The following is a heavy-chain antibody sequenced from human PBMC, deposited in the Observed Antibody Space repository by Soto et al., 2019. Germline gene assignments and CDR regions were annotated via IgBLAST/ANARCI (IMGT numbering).Heavy chain of an antibody. Sequence: ASVKVSCKASGYTFTSYGIHWGRQAPGQRLECMGWINAANGDTKYSPKFQGRVTITRDTSASTAYMELSSLRSEDTAVYYCVRRHVSATGIDWFDPWGQGTLVTVSS. D-gene: IGHD6-13*01. CDR1: GYTFTSYG. CDR2: INAANGDT. CDR3: VRRHVSATGIDWFDP. V-gene: IGHV1-3*01. J-gene: IGHJ5*02.